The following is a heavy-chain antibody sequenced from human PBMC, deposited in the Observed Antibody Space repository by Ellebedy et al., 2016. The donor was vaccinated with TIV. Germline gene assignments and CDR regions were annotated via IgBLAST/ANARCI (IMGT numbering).Heavy chain of an antibody. D-gene: IGHD2-2*01. CDR3: ARGTGEDIVVVPAAMVDY. Sequence: GGSLRLSXAASGFTFSSYSMNWVRQAPGKGLEWVSYISSSSSTIYYADSVKGRFTISRDNAKNSLYLQMNSLRAEDTAVYYCARGTGEDIVVVPAAMVDYWGQGTLVTVSS. CDR2: ISSSSSTI. J-gene: IGHJ4*02. CDR1: GFTFSSYS. V-gene: IGHV3-48*04.